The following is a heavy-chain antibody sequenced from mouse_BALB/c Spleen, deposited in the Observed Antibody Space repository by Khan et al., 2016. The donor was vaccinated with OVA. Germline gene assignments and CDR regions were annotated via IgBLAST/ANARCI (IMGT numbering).Heavy chain of an antibody. Sequence: QVQLQQSGAELARPGASVKLSCKASGYTFTTYWMQWVKQRPGQGLEWIGTIYPGDGDTRYTQKFKGKATLTADKSSSTAYMQLNSLASEDSAVYYCASYRYDYFDYWCQGTTLTVSS. D-gene: IGHD2-14*01. J-gene: IGHJ2*01. CDR3: ASYRYDYFDY. CDR1: GYTFTTYW. CDR2: IYPGDGDT. V-gene: IGHV1-87*01.